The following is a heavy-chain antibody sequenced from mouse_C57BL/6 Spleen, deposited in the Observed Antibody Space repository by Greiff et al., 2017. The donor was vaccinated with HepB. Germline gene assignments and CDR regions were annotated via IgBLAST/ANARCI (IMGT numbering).Heavy chain of an antibody. D-gene: IGHD3-2*02. CDR2: INPNNGGT. J-gene: IGHJ3*01. V-gene: IGHV1-26*01. CDR1: GYTFTDYY. Sequence: VQLQQSGPELVKPGASVKISCKASGYTFTDYYMNWVKQSHGKSLEWIGDINPNNGGTSYNQKFKGKATLTVDKSSSTAYMELRSLTSEDSAVYYCAESSGPFAYWGQGTLVTVSA. CDR3: AESSGPFAY.